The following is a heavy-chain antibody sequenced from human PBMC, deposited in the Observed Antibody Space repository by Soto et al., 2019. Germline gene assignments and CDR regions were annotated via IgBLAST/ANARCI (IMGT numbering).Heavy chain of an antibody. V-gene: IGHV4-34*01. Sequence: SETLSLTCAVYGGSFSGYYWIWIRRPPGKGLEWIGSIYYSGSTYYNPSLKSRVTISVDTSKNQFSLKLSSVTAADTAVYYCARHLYPARSGDTAMVKALYNWLDPWGQGTLVNVSS. CDR3: ARHLYPARSGDTAMVKALYNWLDP. CDR1: GGSFSGYY. J-gene: IGHJ5*02. D-gene: IGHD5-18*01. CDR2: IYYSGST.